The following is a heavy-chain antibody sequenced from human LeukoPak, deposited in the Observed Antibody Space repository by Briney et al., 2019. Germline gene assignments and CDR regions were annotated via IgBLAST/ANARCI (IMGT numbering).Heavy chain of an antibody. D-gene: IGHD2-2*01. V-gene: IGHV3-21*01. CDR2: ISSSSSYI. J-gene: IGHJ4*02. Sequence: GGSLRLSCAASGFTFSNYNMNWVRQAPGKGLEWVSSISSSSSYIYYADSVKGRFTISSDNAENSLYLQMNSLRAEDTAVYYCARDACSTTNCYLAYWGQGTLVTVSS. CDR3: ARDACSTTNCYLAY. CDR1: GFTFSNYN.